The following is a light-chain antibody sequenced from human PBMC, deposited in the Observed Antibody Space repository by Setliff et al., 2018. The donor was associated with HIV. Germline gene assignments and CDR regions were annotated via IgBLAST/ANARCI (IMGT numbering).Light chain of an antibody. CDR3: SSFSGINTL. V-gene: IGLV2-14*03. J-gene: IGLJ2*01. CDR2: GVR. Sequence: QSALTQPASVSGSPGQSITISCTGTSSDVGGYDYVSWCQQHPGKVPKLLIYGVRNRPSGVPNRFSGSKSDNTASLTISGLQAEDEADYYCSSFSGINTLFGGGTKVTVL. CDR1: SSDVGGYDY.